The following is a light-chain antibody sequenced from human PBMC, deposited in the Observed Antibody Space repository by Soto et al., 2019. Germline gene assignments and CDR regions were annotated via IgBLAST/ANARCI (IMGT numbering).Light chain of an antibody. CDR2: DAS. J-gene: IGKJ5*01. V-gene: IGKV1-5*01. Sequence: DIQMTQSPSTLSASVGDRVTITCRASQSISSRLAWYQQKPGKAPKLLIYDASNLESGVPSRFSGSGSETEFTLAITSLQPDDFATYYCQQYNSSPTFGQGTRLEIK. CDR1: QSISSR. CDR3: QQYNSSPT.